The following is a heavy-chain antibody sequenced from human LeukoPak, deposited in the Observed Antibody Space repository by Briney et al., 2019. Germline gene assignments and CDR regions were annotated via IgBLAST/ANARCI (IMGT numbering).Heavy chain of an antibody. CDR2: ISSNGAIT. CDR3: AKDWSSGVSGYLISFDF. CDR1: GFIFSTYA. V-gene: IGHV3-23*01. Sequence: GGSLRLSCAASGFIFSTYAMSWVRQAPGKGLEWVSAISSNGAITYYADSVKGRFTISRDNSKNTLFLQANSLRAEVTAVYYCAKDWSSGVSGYLISFDFWGQGTLVTVSS. D-gene: IGHD3-22*01. J-gene: IGHJ4*02.